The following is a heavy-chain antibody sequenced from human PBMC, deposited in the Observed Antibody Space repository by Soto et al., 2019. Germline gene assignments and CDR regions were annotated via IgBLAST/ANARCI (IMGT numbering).Heavy chain of an antibody. Sequence: PSETLSLTCAVYGGSFSPYYWSWIRQTPGKGLEWIAEINYSGITNFNPSLKSRVAMSVDTSKSQISMKLSSMTAADTAMYYCARRDGDYLGVGYFDFWGQGSMVTRLL. V-gene: IGHV4-34*01. D-gene: IGHD4-17*01. CDR2: INYSGIT. CDR3: ARRDGDYLGVGYFDF. CDR1: GGSFSPYY. J-gene: IGHJ4*02.